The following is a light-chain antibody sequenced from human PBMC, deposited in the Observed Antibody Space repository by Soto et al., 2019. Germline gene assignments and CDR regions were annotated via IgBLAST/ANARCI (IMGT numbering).Light chain of an antibody. V-gene: IGKV3-11*01. J-gene: IGKJ4*01. CDR3: QQRSNWPPLT. CDR2: DAS. Sequence: EIVLTQSPATLSLSPGERATLSCRASQSVSSYLAWYQQKPGQAPRLLIYDASNRATGIPARFSGSGSGTDFTLPISSLEPEDFAVYSCQQRSNWPPLTFGGGTKVEIK. CDR1: QSVSSY.